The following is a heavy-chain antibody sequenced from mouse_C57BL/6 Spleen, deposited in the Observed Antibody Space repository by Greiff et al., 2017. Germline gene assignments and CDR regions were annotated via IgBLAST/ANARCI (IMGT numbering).Heavy chain of an antibody. CDR1: GYTFPSYW. CDR2: IDPSGSYT. J-gene: IGHJ1*03. D-gene: IGHD2-4*01. CDR3: ARSRDYDEERYFDV. Sequence: VQLQQPGAELVMPGASVKLSCKASGYTFPSYWMHWVKQRPGQGLEWIGEIDPSGSYTNYNQKFKGKSTLTVDKSSSTAYMQLSSLTSEDSAVYYCARSRDYDEERYFDVWGTGTTVTVAS. V-gene: IGHV1-69*01.